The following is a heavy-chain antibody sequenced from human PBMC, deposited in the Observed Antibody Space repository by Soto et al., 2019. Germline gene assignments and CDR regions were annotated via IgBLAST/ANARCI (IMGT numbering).Heavy chain of an antibody. CDR1: GFPFTTYG. V-gene: IGHV3-30*03. CDR2: ISYDGSNT. CDR3: VGGQYYFDY. Sequence: QVQLVESGGGVVQPERSLRLSCAASGFPFTTYGMHWVREGPGKGLEWVAVISYDGSNTYYADSVKGRFTISRDNSKNTLYLQMNSLRPEDTALYYCVGGQYYFDYRGQGTLVTVSS. J-gene: IGHJ4*02. D-gene: IGHD3-10*01.